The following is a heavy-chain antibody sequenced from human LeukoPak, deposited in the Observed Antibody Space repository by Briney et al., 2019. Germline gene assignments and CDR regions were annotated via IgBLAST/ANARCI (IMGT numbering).Heavy chain of an antibody. Sequence: PGGSLRLSCAASGFTFSSCWMTWVRQAPGKGLEWVANIKEDGSKKNYVDSVKGRFTIFRDNAKNSLYLQMNSLRAEDTAVYYCATPLDYYDSSGYHQRGDWGQGTLVTVSS. CDR3: ATPLDYYDSSGYHQRGD. J-gene: IGHJ4*02. CDR2: IKEDGSKK. D-gene: IGHD3-22*01. CDR1: GFTFSSCW. V-gene: IGHV3-7*03.